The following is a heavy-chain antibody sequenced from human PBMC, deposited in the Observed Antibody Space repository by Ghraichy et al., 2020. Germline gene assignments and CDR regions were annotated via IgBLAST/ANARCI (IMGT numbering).Heavy chain of an antibody. CDR2: ISSSSSYI. CDR3: ARGAPPPYYYDSPLFHGMDV. V-gene: IGHV3-21*01. Sequence: GGSLRLSCAASGFTFSSYSMNWVRQAPGKGLEWVSSISSSSSYIYYADSVKGRFTISRDNAKNSLYLQMNSLRAEDTAVYYCARGAPPPYYYDSPLFHGMDVWGQGTTVTVSS. CDR1: GFTFSSYS. D-gene: IGHD3-22*01. J-gene: IGHJ6*02.